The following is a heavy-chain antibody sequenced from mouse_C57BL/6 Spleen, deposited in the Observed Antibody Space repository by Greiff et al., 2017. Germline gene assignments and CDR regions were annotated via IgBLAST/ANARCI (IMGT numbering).Heavy chain of an antibody. CDR1: GYTFTSYW. CDR2: IDPSDSYT. D-gene: IGHD2-1*01. J-gene: IGHJ3*01. V-gene: IGHV1-50*01. Sequence: VQLQQPGAELVKPGASVKLSCKASGYTFTSYWMQWVNQRPGQGLEWIGEIDPSDSYTNYNQKFKGKATLTVDTSSSTAYMQLSSLTSEDSAVYYCANGNNAYWGQGTLVTVSA. CDR3: ANGNNAY.